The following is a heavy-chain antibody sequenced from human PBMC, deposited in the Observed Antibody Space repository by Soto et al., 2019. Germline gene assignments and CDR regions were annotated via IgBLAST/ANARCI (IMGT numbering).Heavy chain of an antibody. J-gene: IGHJ6*03. V-gene: IGHV4-31*03. CDR3: ARDRKVDYYGSGSYYYYMDV. CDR1: GGSISSGGYY. CDR2: IYYSGST. D-gene: IGHD3-10*01. Sequence: SETLSLTCTVSGGSISSGGYYWSWIRQHPGKGLEWIGYIYYSGSTYYNPSLKSRVTISVDTSKNQLSLKLSSVTAADTAVYYCARDRKVDYYGSGSYYYYMDVWGKGTTVTVSS.